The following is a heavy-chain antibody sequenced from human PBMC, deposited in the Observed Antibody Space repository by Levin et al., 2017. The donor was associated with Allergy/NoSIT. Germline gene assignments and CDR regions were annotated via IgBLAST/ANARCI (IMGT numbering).Heavy chain of an antibody. Sequence: GGSLRLSCAASGFTFSSYAMHWVRQAPGKGLEWVAVISYDGSNKYYADSVKGRFTISRDNSKNTLYLQMNSLRAEDTAVYYCATDYGGGDHYFDYWGQGTLVTVSS. J-gene: IGHJ4*02. CDR1: GFTFSSYA. CDR2: ISYDGSNK. CDR3: ATDYGGGDHYFDY. D-gene: IGHD4-17*01. V-gene: IGHV3-30*04.